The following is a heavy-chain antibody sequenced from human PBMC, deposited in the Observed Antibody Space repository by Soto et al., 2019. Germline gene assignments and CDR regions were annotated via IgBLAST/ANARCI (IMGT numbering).Heavy chain of an antibody. J-gene: IGHJ4*02. Sequence: QITLKESGPTLVKPTQTLTLTCTFSGFSLTTSGVGVGWIRQPPGKALDWLALIYWDDDKRYSPSLKNRLTITKDTSKRHVVLTMTNMDPVDTATYYCAHSGWVVPIYYFVYWGQGTLVTVSS. D-gene: IGHD6-19*01. CDR2: IYWDDDK. V-gene: IGHV2-5*02. CDR3: AHSGWVVPIYYFVY. CDR1: GFSLTTSGVG.